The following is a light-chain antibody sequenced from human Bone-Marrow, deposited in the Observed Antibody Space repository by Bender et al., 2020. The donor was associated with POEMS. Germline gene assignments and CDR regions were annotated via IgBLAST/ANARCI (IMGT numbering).Light chain of an antibody. CDR3: CSYAGSSTFI. J-gene: IGLJ2*01. V-gene: IGLV2-8*01. CDR2: EVV. Sequence: QSALTQPPSASGSPGQSVTISCAGTSSDIGGYNYVSWYQQLPGTAPKLLIYEVVKRPSGVPDRFTASKSGNTASLTISGLQTEDEADYYCCSYAGSSTFIFGGGTKLTVL. CDR1: SSDIGGYNY.